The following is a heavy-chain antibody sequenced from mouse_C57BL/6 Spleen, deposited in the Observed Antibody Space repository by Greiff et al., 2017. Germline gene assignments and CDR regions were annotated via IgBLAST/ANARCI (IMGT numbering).Heavy chain of an antibody. D-gene: IGHD2-5*01. Sequence: QVQLQQPGAELVKPGASVKLSCKASGYTFTSYWMHWVKQRPGRGLEWIGRIDPNSGGTKYNEKFKSKAILTADKSSSTAYMELRSLTSEDSAVYYCTRRAYSNFPMDYWGQGTSVTVSS. CDR3: TRRAYSNFPMDY. CDR1: GYTFTSYW. V-gene: IGHV1-62-3*01. J-gene: IGHJ4*01. CDR2: IDPNSGGT.